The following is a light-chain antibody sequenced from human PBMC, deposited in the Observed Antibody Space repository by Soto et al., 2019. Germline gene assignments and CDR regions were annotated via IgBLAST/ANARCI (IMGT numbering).Light chain of an antibody. V-gene: IGKV3D-20*02. CDR1: QSVSSSY. CDR2: DAS. CDR3: QQRKNWQVT. J-gene: IGKJ5*01. Sequence: IVLTHSPGTLSFSPGEIATLSFRASQSVSSSYLAWYQQKPGQAPRLLIYDASNRATGIPARFSGSGSGTDFTLTISSLEPEDFAIYYCQQRKNWQVTFGQGTRLEIK.